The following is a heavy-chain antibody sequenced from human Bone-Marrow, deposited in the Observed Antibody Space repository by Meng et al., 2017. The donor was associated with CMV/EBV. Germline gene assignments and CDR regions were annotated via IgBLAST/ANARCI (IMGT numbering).Heavy chain of an antibody. CDR3: ARQSLPEYYFDY. J-gene: IGHJ4*02. V-gene: IGHV5-51*01. CDR2: IYPGDSDT. Sequence: KVSCKGSGYSFTSYWIGWVRQMPGKGLEWMGIIYPGDSDTRYSPSFQGQVTISADKSISTAYLQWSSLKASDTDMYYCARQSLPEYYFDYWGQGTLVTVSS. CDR1: GYSFTSYW. D-gene: IGHD1-14*01.